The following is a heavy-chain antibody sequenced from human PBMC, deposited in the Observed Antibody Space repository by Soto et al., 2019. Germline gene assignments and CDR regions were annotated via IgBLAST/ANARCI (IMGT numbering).Heavy chain of an antibody. J-gene: IGHJ5*02. CDR2: IYYSGST. Sequence: SETLSLTCTVSGGSISSSSYYWGWIRQPPGKGLEWIGSIYYSGSTYYNPSLKSRVTISVDTSKNQFSLKLSSVTAADTAVYHCARHTHSSSWYLTPPPWFDPWGQGTLVTVSS. CDR3: ARHTHSSSWYLTPPPWFDP. V-gene: IGHV4-39*01. CDR1: GGSISSSSYY. D-gene: IGHD6-13*01.